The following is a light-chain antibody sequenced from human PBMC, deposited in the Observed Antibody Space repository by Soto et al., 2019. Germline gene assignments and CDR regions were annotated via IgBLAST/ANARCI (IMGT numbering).Light chain of an antibody. CDR3: QQSLGIPYT. V-gene: IGKV1-39*01. CDR1: QTISTY. J-gene: IGKJ2*01. Sequence: DIQMTQSPSALSASVGDRVTITCRASQTISTYLNWYQQKPGKAPKLLIYAASTLQSGVPSRFSGSGSGTDFTPTISNLQPEDFATYYCQQSLGIPYTFGQGTRLEIK. CDR2: AAS.